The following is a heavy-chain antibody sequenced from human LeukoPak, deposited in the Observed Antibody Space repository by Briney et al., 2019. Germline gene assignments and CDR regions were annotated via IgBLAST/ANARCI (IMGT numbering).Heavy chain of an antibody. CDR2: IIPILGIA. Sequence: SVKVSCKASGGTFSSYTISWVRQAPGQGLEWMGRIIPILGIANYAQKFQGIVTITADKSTSTAYMELSSLRSEDTAVYYCARTAIAVAAVDIWGQGTMVTVSS. J-gene: IGHJ3*02. V-gene: IGHV1-69*02. CDR3: ARTAIAVAAVDI. D-gene: IGHD6-19*01. CDR1: GGTFSSYT.